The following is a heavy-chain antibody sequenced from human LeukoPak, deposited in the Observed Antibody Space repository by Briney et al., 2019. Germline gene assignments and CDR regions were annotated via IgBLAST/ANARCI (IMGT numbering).Heavy chain of an antibody. CDR1: GFTFSSYS. V-gene: IGHV3-21*01. CDR2: ISSSSSYI. CDR3: ARELRRRYYYDSSGSHSEARPFDY. D-gene: IGHD3-22*01. Sequence: GGSLRLSCAASGFTFSSYSMNWVRQAPGKGLEWVSSISSSSSYIYYADSVKGRFTISRDNAKNSLYLQMNSLRAEDTAVYYCARELRRRYYYDSSGSHSEARPFDYWGQGTLVTVSS. J-gene: IGHJ4*02.